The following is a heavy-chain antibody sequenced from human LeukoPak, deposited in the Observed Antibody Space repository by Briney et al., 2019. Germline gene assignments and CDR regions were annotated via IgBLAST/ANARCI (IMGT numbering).Heavy chain of an antibody. CDR2: INPDSGGT. D-gene: IGHD1-1*01. J-gene: IGHJ3*01. Sequence: GASVKVSCKASGYTFTGYYLHWVRQAPEQGLEWMGWINPDSGGTFYAQKFQGRVTMTRDTSISTAYMDLSSLRSDDTAVYFCAGGNGWHDAFDVWGQGTMVAVSS. V-gene: IGHV1-2*02. CDR1: GYTFTGYY. CDR3: AGGNGWHDAFDV.